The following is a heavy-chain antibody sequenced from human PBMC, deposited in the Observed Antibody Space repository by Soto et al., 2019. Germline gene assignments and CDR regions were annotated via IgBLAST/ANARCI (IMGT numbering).Heavy chain of an antibody. CDR2: IYHSGST. J-gene: IGHJ4*02. CDR1: GYSISSGYY. Sequence: KLSETLSLTCAVSGYSISSGYYWGWIRQPPGKGLEWIGSIYHSGSTYYNPSLKSRVTISVDTSKNQFSLKLSSVTAADTAVYYCARVRGEQLASFDYWGQGTLVTVSS. CDR3: ARVRGEQLASFDY. D-gene: IGHD3-10*01. V-gene: IGHV4-38-2*01.